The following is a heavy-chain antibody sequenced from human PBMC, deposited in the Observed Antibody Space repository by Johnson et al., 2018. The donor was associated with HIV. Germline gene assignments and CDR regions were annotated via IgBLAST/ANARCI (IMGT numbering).Heavy chain of an antibody. CDR2: TNWNGGST. CDR1: GFTFDDYG. CDR3: AKDRWVGVGDAFDI. V-gene: IGHV3-20*04. J-gene: IGHJ3*02. Sequence: VQLVESGGGVVRPGGSLRLSRAASGFTFDDYGMSWVRQAPGKGLEWVSGTNWNGGSTGYGDSVRGRFAISRDNSKNTLYLQMNSLRAEDTAVYYCAKDRWVGVGDAFDIWGQGTMVTVSS. D-gene: IGHD2-15*01.